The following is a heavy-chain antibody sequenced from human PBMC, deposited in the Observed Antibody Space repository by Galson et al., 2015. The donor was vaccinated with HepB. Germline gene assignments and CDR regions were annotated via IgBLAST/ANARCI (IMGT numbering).Heavy chain of an antibody. J-gene: IGHJ4*02. D-gene: IGHD3-10*01. CDR3: AKDGPFGSGSPSY. Sequence: SLRLSCAASGFTFSSYGMHWVRQAPGKGLEWVAFIRYDGSNKYYAGSVKGRFTISRDNSKNTLYLQMNSLRAEDTAVYYCAKDGPFGSGSPSYWGQGTLVTVSS. CDR2: IRYDGSNK. CDR1: GFTFSSYG. V-gene: IGHV3-30*02.